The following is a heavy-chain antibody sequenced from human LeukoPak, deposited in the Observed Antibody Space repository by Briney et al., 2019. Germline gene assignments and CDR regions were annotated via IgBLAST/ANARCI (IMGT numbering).Heavy chain of an antibody. V-gene: IGHV3-23*01. Sequence: GGSLRLSCAASGFTFSSYAMSWVRQAPGKGLEWVSAISGSGGSTYYADSVKGRFTISRDNSKNTLYLQMNSLRTEDTAVYYCAKGVRPAAISPYYFDYWGQGTLVTVSS. J-gene: IGHJ4*02. CDR1: GFTFSSYA. D-gene: IGHD2-2*01. CDR2: ISGSGGST. CDR3: AKGVRPAAISPYYFDY.